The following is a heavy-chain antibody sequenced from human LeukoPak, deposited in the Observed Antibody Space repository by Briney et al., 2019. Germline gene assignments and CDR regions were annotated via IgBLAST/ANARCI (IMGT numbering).Heavy chain of an antibody. D-gene: IGHD3-10*01. CDR1: GFTVSSNY. J-gene: IGHJ5*02. CDR2: IYSGGST. Sequence: GGSLRLSCAASGFTVSSNYMSWVRQAPGKGLEWVSVIYSGGSTYYADSVKGRFTISRDNSKNTLYLQMNSLRAGDTAVYYCARDMDYYVLGNYYNSRWFDPWGQGTPVIVSS. CDR3: ARDMDYYVLGNYYNSRWFDP. V-gene: IGHV3-66*01.